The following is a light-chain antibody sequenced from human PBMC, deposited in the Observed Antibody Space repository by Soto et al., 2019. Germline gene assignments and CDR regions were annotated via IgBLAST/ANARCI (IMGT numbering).Light chain of an antibody. CDR1: SSDIGGYNY. Sequence: QSALTQPAAVSGSPGQSITISCTGTSSDIGGYNYVSWDQQHPGKAPKLMIYDVSNRPSGVSNRFSGSKSGSTASLTISGHQAEDEADYYCSSYTSSSTVLFGGGTKLTVI. CDR3: SSYTSSSTVL. J-gene: IGLJ2*01. V-gene: IGLV2-14*01. CDR2: DVS.